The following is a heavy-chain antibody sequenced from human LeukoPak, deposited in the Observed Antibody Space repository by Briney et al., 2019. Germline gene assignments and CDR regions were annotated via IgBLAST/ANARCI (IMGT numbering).Heavy chain of an antibody. V-gene: IGHV3-7*03. J-gene: IGHJ3*02. D-gene: IGHD6-19*01. CDR1: GFTFSSYW. CDR2: IKQDGSEK. CDR3: ASGGTEYSSGWYPFDI. Sequence: PGGSLRLSCAASGFTFSSYWMSWVSQAPGKGLEWVANIKQDGSEKYYVDSVKGRFTISRDNAKNSLYLQMNSLRAEDTAVYYCASGGTEYSSGWYPFDIWGQGTMVTVSS.